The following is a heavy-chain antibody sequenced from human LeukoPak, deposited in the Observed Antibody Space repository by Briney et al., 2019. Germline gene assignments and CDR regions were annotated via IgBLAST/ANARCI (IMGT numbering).Heavy chain of an antibody. CDR3: ARDYLDTAMVDY. CDR2: INPSGGST. CDR1: GYTFTSYY. V-gene: IGHV1-46*01. Sequence: ASVRVSCKASGYTFTSYYMHWVRRAPGQGLEWMGIINPSGGSTSYAQKFQGRVTMTRDTSTSTVYMELSSLRSEDTAVYYCARDYLDTAMVDYWGQGTLVTVSS. D-gene: IGHD5-18*01. J-gene: IGHJ4*02.